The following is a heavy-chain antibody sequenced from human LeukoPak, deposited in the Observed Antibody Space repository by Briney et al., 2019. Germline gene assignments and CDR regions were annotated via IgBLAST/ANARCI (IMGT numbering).Heavy chain of an antibody. CDR3: ARLVRSGWYYDY. V-gene: IGHV5-51*01. CDR2: IFPGDSDT. Sequence: GESLKISCNGSGFTFTSYWIGWVRQMPGKGLEWMGIIFPGDSDTRYSPSCQGQVTISADKSISTAYLQWSSLKASDTAMYYCARLVRSGWYYDYWGQGTLVTVSS. D-gene: IGHD6-19*01. J-gene: IGHJ4*02. CDR1: GFTFTSYW.